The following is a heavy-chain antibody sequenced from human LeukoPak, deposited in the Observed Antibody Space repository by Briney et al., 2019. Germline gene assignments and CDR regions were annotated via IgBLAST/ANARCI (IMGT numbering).Heavy chain of an antibody. Sequence: PGRSLRLSCAVSGFTFSSYAMSWVRQAPGKGLEWVSAISGSGGSTYYADSVKGRFTISRDNSKNTLYLRMNSLRAEDTAVYFCEKDGVGAVSNWGQGTPATASS. CDR1: GFTFSSYA. J-gene: IGHJ4*02. CDR2: ISGSGGST. V-gene: IGHV3-23*01. D-gene: IGHD1-26*01. CDR3: EKDGVGAVSN.